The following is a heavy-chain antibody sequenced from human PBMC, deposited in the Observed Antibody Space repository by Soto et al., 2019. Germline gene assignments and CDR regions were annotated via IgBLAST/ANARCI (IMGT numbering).Heavy chain of an antibody. Sequence: GGSLRLSCAASGFSFSTYGMHWVRQAPGKGLEWVAVIWYDGTNKYYADSVKGRFTISRDNSKNTLSLQMNSLRAEDTAVYFCASRGVSGQLLFWGQGTLVTVSS. CDR2: IWYDGTNK. CDR1: GFSFSTYG. D-gene: IGHD2-2*01. CDR3: ASRGVSGQLLF. V-gene: IGHV3-33*03. J-gene: IGHJ4*02.